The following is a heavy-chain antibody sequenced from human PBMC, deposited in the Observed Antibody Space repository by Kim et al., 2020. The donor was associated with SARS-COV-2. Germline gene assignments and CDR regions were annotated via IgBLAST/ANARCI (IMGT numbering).Heavy chain of an antibody. CDR3: AGDGGRAAAGYDY. Sequence: YAQKLQGRVTMNTDTSTSKAYMELRSLGSDDTAVYYCAGDGGRAAAGYDYWGQGTLVTVSS. V-gene: IGHV1-18*01. J-gene: IGHJ4*02. D-gene: IGHD6-13*01.